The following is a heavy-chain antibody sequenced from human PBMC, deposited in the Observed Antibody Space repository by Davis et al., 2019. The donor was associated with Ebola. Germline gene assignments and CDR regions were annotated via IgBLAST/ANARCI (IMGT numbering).Heavy chain of an antibody. J-gene: IGHJ4*02. CDR2: ISYDGSNK. Sequence: PGGSLRLSCAASGFTFSSYAMHWVRQAPGKGLEWVALISYDGSNKHYADSMKGRFTISRDNSKNTLYLQVNSLRAEDTAIYCARTPVAVGYYYAPDYWGQGTLVTVSS. CDR1: GFTFSSYA. D-gene: IGHD3-10*01. CDR3: ARTPVAVGYYYAPDY. V-gene: IGHV3-30-3*01.